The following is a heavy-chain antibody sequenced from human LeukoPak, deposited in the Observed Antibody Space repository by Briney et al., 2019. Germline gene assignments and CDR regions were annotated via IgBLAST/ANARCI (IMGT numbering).Heavy chain of an antibody. J-gene: IGHJ2*01. Sequence: PGGSLRLSCAASGFTFSSYGMHWVRQAPGKGLEWVAFIRYDGSNKYYADSVKGRFTISRDNSKNTLYLQMNSLRAEDTAVYYCAKDKGFFYWYFDLWGRGTLVTVSS. CDR2: IRYDGSNK. CDR1: GFTFSSYG. V-gene: IGHV3-30*02. D-gene: IGHD3-10*01. CDR3: AKDKGFFYWYFDL.